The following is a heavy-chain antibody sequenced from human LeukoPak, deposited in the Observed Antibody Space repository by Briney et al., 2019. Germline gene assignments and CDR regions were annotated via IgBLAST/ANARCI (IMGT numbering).Heavy chain of an antibody. Sequence: ASVKVSCKASGGTFSSYAISWVRQAPGQGLEWMGGIIPIFGTANYAQKFQGRVTITADKSTSTAYMELSSLRSEDTAVYYCANQVWYVTTDAKAYGMDVWGQGTTVTVSS. V-gene: IGHV1-69*06. J-gene: IGHJ6*02. D-gene: IGHD4-17*01. CDR3: ANQVWYVTTDAKAYGMDV. CDR2: IIPIFGTA. CDR1: GGTFSSYA.